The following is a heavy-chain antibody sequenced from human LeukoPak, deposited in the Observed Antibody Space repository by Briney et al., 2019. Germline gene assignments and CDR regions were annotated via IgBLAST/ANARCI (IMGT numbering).Heavy chain of an antibody. V-gene: IGHV3-53*01. CDR1: GFTVSSNY. J-gene: IGHJ6*02. CDR3: AREPWGAKGAAWGMDV. Sequence: GGSLRLSCVASGFTVSSNYMSWVRQAPGKGLEWVSTVKSGGTTYYADSVKGRFTISRDNSNNTLYLQMNSLRPEDTAVYYCAREPWGAKGAAWGMDVWGQGTTVAVSS. D-gene: IGHD1-26*01. CDR2: VKSGGTT.